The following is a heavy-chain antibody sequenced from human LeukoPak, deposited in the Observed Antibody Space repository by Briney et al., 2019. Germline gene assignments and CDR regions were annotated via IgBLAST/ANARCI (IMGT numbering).Heavy chain of an antibody. Sequence: SETLSLTCAVYGGSLSGYYWSWIRQSPGKGLEWIGEINHSGGTNYNPSLKSRVTIPVETSKKRFSLRLSSVTAADTAVYYCARKGGGRLVNTRRWFDPWGQGTLVTVSS. CDR3: ARKGGGRLVNTRRWFDP. CDR1: GGSLSGYY. CDR2: INHSGGT. J-gene: IGHJ5*02. V-gene: IGHV4-34*01. D-gene: IGHD3-9*01.